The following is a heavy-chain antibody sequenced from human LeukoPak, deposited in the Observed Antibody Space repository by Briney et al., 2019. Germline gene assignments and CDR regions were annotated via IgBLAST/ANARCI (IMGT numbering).Heavy chain of an antibody. J-gene: IGHJ4*02. Sequence: GGSLRLSCAASGFTFSDYYMSWIRQAPGKGLEWVSYISSSGSTIYYADSVKGRFTISRDNAKNSLYLQMNSLRAEDTAVYYCARDREGAGDYDAPFDYWGQGTLVTVSS. V-gene: IGHV3-11*01. D-gene: IGHD4-17*01. CDR2: ISSSGSTI. CDR3: ARDREGAGDYDAPFDY. CDR1: GFTFSDYY.